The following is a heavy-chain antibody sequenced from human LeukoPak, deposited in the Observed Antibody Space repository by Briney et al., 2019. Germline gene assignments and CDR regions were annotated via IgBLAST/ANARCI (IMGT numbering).Heavy chain of an antibody. Sequence: GGSLRLSCAASGFTFSSYAMHWVRQAPGKGLEWVAVISYDGSNKYYADSVKGRFTISRDNSKNTLYLQMNSLRAEDTAVYYCARSLTGTATVDYWGQGTPVTVSS. CDR2: ISYDGSNK. V-gene: IGHV3-30-3*01. CDR1: GFTFSSYA. J-gene: IGHJ4*02. CDR3: ARSLTGTATVDY. D-gene: IGHD3-9*01.